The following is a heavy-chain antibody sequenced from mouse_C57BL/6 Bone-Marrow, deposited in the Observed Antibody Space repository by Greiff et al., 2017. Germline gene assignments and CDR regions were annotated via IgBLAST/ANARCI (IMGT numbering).Heavy chain of an antibody. CDR3: ARTMASAY. CDR1: GFTFSSYA. D-gene: IGHD1-1*02. J-gene: IGHJ3*01. CDR2: ISDGGSYT. V-gene: IGHV5-4*01. Sequence: EVQVVESGGGLVKPGGSLKLSCAASGFTFSSYAMSWVRQTPEKRLEWVATISDGGSYTYYPDNVKGRFTISRDNAKNNLYLQMSHLKSEDTAMYYCARTMASAYWGQGTLVTVSA.